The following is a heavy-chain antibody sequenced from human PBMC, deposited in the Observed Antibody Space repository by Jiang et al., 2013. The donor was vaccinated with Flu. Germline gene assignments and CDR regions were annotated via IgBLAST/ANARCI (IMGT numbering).Heavy chain of an antibody. CDR3: ARAGVGVAGTFDY. J-gene: IGHJ4*02. D-gene: IGHD6-19*01. CDR2: ISYDGSNK. V-gene: IGHV3-30-3*01. CDR1: GFTFSSYA. Sequence: CAASGFTFSSYAMHWVRQAPGKGLEWVAVISYDGSNKYYADSVKGRFTISRDNSKNTLYLQMNSLRAEDTAVYYCARAGVGVAGTFDYWGQGTLVTVSS.